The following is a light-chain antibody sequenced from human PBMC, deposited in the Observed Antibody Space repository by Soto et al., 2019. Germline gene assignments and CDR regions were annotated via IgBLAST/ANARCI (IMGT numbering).Light chain of an antibody. CDR3: KQYSTWPET. J-gene: IGKJ2*01. CDR1: QSVTNN. Sequence: EIVMTQSPATLSVSPGDRATLSCRASQSVTNNLVWYQQKSGQAPRLLIYGASTRATGIPARFSGSGSGTAFTLTISSLQSEDFAVYYCKQYSTWPETFGQGTKLEIK. V-gene: IGKV3-15*01. CDR2: GAS.